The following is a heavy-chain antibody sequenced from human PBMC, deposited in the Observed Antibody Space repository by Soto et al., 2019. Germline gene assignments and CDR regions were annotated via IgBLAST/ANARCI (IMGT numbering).Heavy chain of an antibody. J-gene: IGHJ2*01. CDR3: AREIRSGYYKYWYFDL. D-gene: IGHD3-3*01. Sequence: QVQLVQSGAEVKKPGASVKVSCKASGYTFTIYYMHWVRQAPGQGLEWMGWINPDSGDTKYAQNFQGGVTMTRDTSISTVYTELSRLRSDDTAVYYCAREIRSGYYKYWYFDLWGRGTLVTVSS. CDR2: INPDSGDT. V-gene: IGHV1-2*02. CDR1: GYTFTIYY.